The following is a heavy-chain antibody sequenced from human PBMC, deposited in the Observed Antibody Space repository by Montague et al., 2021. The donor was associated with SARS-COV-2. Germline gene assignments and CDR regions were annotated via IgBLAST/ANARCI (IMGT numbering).Heavy chain of an antibody. CDR3: AKGAYKFDY. Sequence: SLRLSCAASGFTFSTYALSWVRQAPGKGLEWVSVIYGGGTTTYYXDSVKGRFTISRDNSKNTVYLQMHSLTAEDTAVYYCAKGAYKFDYWGQGTLVTASS. V-gene: IGHV3-23*03. CDR2: IYGGGTTT. CDR1: GFTFSTYA. J-gene: IGHJ4*02. D-gene: IGHD3-16*01.